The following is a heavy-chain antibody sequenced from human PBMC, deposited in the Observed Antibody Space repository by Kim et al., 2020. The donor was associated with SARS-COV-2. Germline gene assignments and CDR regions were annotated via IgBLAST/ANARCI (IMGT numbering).Heavy chain of an antibody. Sequence: YADSVKGRFTISRDNSKNTLYLQMNSLRAEDTAVYYCAAYYGSGSYQGDWGQGTLVTVSS. J-gene: IGHJ4*02. CDR3: AAYYGSGSYQGD. V-gene: IGHV3-33*01. D-gene: IGHD3-10*01.